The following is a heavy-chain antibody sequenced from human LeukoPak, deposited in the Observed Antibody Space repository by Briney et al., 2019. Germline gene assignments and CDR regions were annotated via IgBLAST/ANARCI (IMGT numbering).Heavy chain of an antibody. J-gene: IGHJ4*02. CDR3: AKALVGYCSGGSCYPPYYFDY. Sequence: TGGSLRLSCAASGFTFSSYAMSWVRQAPGKGLEWVSAISGSGGSTYYADSVKGRFTISRDNSKNTLYLQMNSLRAEDTAVYYCAKALVGYCSGGSCYPPYYFDYWGQGTLVTVSS. V-gene: IGHV3-23*01. D-gene: IGHD2-15*01. CDR1: GFTFSSYA. CDR2: ISGSGGST.